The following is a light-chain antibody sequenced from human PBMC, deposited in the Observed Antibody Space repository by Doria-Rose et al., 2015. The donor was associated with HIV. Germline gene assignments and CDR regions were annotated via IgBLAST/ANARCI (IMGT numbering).Light chain of an antibody. V-gene: IGKV1-39*01. J-gene: IGKJ1*01. CDR1: QTVSTY. CDR2: AAS. CDR3: QQTYSSPQWT. Sequence: DIQLTPSPSSLSASIGDRVTITCRASQTVSTYLNWFQQEPGKAPKLLIYAASRLQSGVPSRFSGSGSGTDFTLTISGLQPGDFATYYCQQTYSSPQWTVGRGTKGEMK.